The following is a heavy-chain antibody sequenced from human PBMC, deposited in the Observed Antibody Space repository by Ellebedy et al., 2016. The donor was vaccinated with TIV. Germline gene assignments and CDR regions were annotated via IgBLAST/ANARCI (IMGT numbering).Heavy chain of an antibody. J-gene: IGHJ6*02. D-gene: IGHD6-13*01. Sequence: MPGGSLRLSCTVSGGSISTYYWNRIRQSPGKGLEWIGYIYYSGGTSYNPSLRSRVTLSVDTSKNQISLNLSSVTAADTAVYYCARDAGYSSSWFYYYYGMDVWGQGTTVTVSS. CDR1: GGSISTYY. V-gene: IGHV4-59*01. CDR3: ARDAGYSSSWFYYYYGMDV. CDR2: IYYSGGT.